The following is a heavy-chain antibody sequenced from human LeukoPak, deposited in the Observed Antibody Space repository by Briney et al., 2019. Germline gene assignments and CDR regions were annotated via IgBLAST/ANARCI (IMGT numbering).Heavy chain of an antibody. Sequence: GGSLRLSGVASGFTFSTYWMTWVRQAPGKGLECVANIKEDGSEKNYVDSVKGRFTISRDNAKNSVYLQMNSLRVEDTAVYYCARSITMAHWGQGTLVTVSS. CDR1: GFTFSTYW. J-gene: IGHJ4*02. D-gene: IGHD6-19*01. CDR2: IKEDGSEK. CDR3: ARSITMAH. V-gene: IGHV3-7*01.